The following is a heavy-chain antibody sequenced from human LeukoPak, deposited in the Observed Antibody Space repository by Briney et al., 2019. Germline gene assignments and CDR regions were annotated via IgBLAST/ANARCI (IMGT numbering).Heavy chain of an antibody. D-gene: IGHD3-22*01. CDR1: GYAFSDHH. Sequence: ASVKVSCKASGYAFSDHHMHWVRQAPGQGLEWMGWINPNSGGTNYAQKFQGRVTMTRDTSISTAYMELSRLRSDDTAVYYCARDYYDSSGYYFDYWGQGTLVTVSS. V-gene: IGHV1-2*02. J-gene: IGHJ4*02. CDR2: INPNSGGT. CDR3: ARDYYDSSGYYFDY.